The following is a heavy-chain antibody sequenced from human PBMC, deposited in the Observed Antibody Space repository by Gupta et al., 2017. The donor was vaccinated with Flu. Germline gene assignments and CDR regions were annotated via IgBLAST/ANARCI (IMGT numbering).Heavy chain of an antibody. CDR2: IVVGSGNT. Sequence: GPEVKKPGTSVKVSCKASGFTFTSSAMQWVRQARGQRLEWIGWIVVGSGNTNYAQKFQERVTITRDMSTSTAYMELSSLRSEDTAVYYCATGGVRGYSYGNFDYWGQGTLVTVSS. V-gene: IGHV1-58*02. J-gene: IGHJ4*02. CDR3: ATGGVRGYSYGNFDY. CDR1: GFTFTSSA. D-gene: IGHD5-18*01.